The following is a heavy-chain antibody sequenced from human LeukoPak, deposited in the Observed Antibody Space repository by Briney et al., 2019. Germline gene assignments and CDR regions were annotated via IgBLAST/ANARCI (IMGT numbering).Heavy chain of an antibody. CDR2: ISWNSGSI. V-gene: IGHV3-9*01. CDR1: GFTFDDYA. Sequence: SLRLSCAASGFTFDDYAMHWVRQAPGKGLEWVSGISWNSGSIGYADSVKGRFTISRDNAKNSLYLQMNSLRAEDTAVYYCTRGYCSGGSCHIPFDYWGQGTLVAVSS. CDR3: TRGYCSGGSCHIPFDY. D-gene: IGHD2-15*01. J-gene: IGHJ4*02.